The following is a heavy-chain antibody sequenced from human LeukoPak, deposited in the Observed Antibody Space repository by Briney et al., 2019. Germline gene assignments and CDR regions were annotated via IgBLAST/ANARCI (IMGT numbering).Heavy chain of an antibody. J-gene: IGHJ4*02. CDR2: ISYTGST. CDR3: ARVGYDFWSGYYTGFDY. Sequence: SETLSLTCTVSGGPISSSNYYWGWIRQPPGKGLEWIGSISYTGSTYYNPSLRSRVTISVDTSKSHFSLKLSSVTAADTAVYYCARVGYDFWSGYYTGFDYWGQGTLVTVSS. CDR1: GGPISSSNYY. D-gene: IGHD3-3*01. V-gene: IGHV4-39*02.